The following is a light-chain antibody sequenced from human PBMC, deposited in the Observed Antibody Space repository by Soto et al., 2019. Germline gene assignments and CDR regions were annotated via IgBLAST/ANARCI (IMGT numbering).Light chain of an antibody. V-gene: IGKV1-33*01. J-gene: IGKJ3*01. CDR1: QDISNY. CDR2: DAS. Sequence: ILLTQSPSSLSASVGDRGTITCQASQDISNYLNWYQQKPGKAPKLLIYDASNLETGVPSRFSGSGSGPDFTFTISNLQPEDIATYYCQQYDNLPLTFGPGTKVDIK. CDR3: QQYDNLPLT.